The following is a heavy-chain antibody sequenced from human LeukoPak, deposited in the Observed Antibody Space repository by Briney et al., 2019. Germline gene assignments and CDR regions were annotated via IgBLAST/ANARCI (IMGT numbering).Heavy chain of an antibody. D-gene: IGHD3-10*01. CDR3: ARGTYYPRTDAFDI. J-gene: IGHJ3*02. CDR1: GGSISSGSYY. CDR2: IYTSGST. V-gene: IGHV4-61*02. Sequence: SQTLSLTCTVSGGSISSGSYYWSWLRQPTGKGLEWIGRIYTSGSTNYNPSLKSRVTISVDTSKNQFSLKLSSVTAADTAVYYCARGTYYPRTDAFDIRGQGTMVTVSS.